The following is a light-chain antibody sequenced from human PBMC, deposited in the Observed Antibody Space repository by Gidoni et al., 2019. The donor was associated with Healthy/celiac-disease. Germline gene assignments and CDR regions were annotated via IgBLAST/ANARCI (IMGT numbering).Light chain of an antibody. J-gene: IGKJ1*01. CDR1: QSVSNY. CDR2: YAS. V-gene: IGKV3-11*01. Sequence: EIVLTQSPGTLSLSPGERATLSCRASQSVSNYLAWYQQNPGQAPRLLIYYASNRATGIPVRFSGSGSVTDFTLTISSLEAEDFAVYYCQQRSNWPPWTFGQGTKVEIK. CDR3: QQRSNWPPWT.